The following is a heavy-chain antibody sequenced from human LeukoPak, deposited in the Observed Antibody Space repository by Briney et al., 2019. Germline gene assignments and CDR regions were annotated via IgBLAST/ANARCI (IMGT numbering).Heavy chain of an antibody. V-gene: IGHV1-2*02. CDR2: INPNSGGT. CDR1: GYTFTGYY. CDR3: AREGTYGGKLPFDY. D-gene: IGHD4-23*01. Sequence: ASVKVSCKASGYTFTGYYMHWVRQAPGQGLEWMGWINPNSGGTNYAQKFQGRVTMTRDTSISTAYMELSRLRSDDTAVYYCAREGTYGGKLPFDYWGQGTLVTVSS. J-gene: IGHJ4*02.